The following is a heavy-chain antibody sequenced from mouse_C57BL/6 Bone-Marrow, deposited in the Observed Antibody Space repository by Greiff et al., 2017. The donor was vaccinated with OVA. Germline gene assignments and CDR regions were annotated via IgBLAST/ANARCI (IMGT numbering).Heavy chain of an antibody. CDR2: INPNNGGT. V-gene: IGHV1-26*01. J-gene: IGHJ2*01. CDR1: GYTFTDYY. Sequence: EVKLVESGPELVKPGASVKISCKASGYTFTDYYMNWVKQSHGKSLEWIGDINPNNGGTSYNQKFKGKATLTVDKSSSTAYMELRSLTPEDSAVYYCARYRKPECNYVNYFDYWGQGTTLTVSS. CDR3: ARYRKPECNYVNYFDY. D-gene: IGHD2-1*01.